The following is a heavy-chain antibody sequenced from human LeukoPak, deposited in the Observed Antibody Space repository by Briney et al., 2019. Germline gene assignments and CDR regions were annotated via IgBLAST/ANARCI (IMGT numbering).Heavy chain of an antibody. Sequence: AETLSLTCAVYGGSFSGYYWSGIRQPPGKGRQWIGVINHSGSTNYNPSLNSRVTISVDTSKNQFSLKQSSVTAADTAVDYCARISASRNYYYYYYMDVWGKGTTVTVSS. J-gene: IGHJ6*03. CDR1: GGSFSGYY. CDR3: ARISASRNYYYYYYMDV. D-gene: IGHD6-6*01. CDR2: INHSGST. V-gene: IGHV4-34*01.